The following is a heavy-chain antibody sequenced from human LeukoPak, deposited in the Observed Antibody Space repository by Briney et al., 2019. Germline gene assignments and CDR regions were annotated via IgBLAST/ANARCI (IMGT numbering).Heavy chain of an antibody. CDR3: ARDYGRSGYDYLPYY. CDR1: GFNFISHW. Sequence: PGGSLRLSCAASGFNFISHWMTWVRQAPGKGLEWVANIRQDEGEKYYADSVTGRFTISRDNAKNAVYLQMDGLRAEDTAVYYCARDYGRSGYDYLPYYWGQGTLVTVSS. J-gene: IGHJ4*02. CDR2: IRQDEGEK. D-gene: IGHD5-12*01. V-gene: IGHV3-7*01.